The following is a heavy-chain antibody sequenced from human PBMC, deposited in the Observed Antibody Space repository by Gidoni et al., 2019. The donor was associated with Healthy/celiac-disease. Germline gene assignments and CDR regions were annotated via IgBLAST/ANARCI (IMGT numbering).Heavy chain of an antibody. CDR3: AKDINPGYFRGYFDY. D-gene: IGHD2-15*01. V-gene: IGHV3-9*01. CDR1: GFTFDDYA. CDR2: ISWNSGSI. Sequence: EVQLVESGGGLVQPGRSLRLSCAASGFTFDDYAMDWVRQAPGKGLEWVSGISWNSGSIGYADSVKGRFTISRDNAKNSLYLQMNSLRAEDTALYYCAKDINPGYFRGYFDYWGQGTLVTVSS. J-gene: IGHJ4*02.